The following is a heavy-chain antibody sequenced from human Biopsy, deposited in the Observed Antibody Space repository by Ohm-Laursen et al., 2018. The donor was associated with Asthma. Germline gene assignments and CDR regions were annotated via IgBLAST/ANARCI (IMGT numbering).Heavy chain of an antibody. CDR3: ARSSHINWGGYFDY. D-gene: IGHD7-27*01. CDR1: GGTFSRYA. CDR2: IIPIFGTS. V-gene: IGHV1-69*01. J-gene: IGHJ4*02. Sequence: SSVKVSCKASGGTFSRYAISWVRQAPGQGLEWMGGIIPIFGTSNYAQKFQGRVTFTADESTSTAYMELSSLRSEDTAVYYCARSSHINWGGYFDYWGQGTLVTVSS.